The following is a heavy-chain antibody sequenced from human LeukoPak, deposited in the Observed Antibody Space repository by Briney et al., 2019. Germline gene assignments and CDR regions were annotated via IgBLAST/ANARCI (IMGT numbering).Heavy chain of an antibody. D-gene: IGHD3-9*01. CDR1: GFTFSSYG. V-gene: IGHV3-33*01. CDR3: ARAISSYYFDY. Sequence: GGSLRLSCAASGFTFSSYGMHWVRQAPGKGLEWVAVMWYDGSNKYYADSVKGRFTISRDNSKNTLYLQMNSLRAEDTAVYYCARAISSYYFDYWGQGTLVTVSS. J-gene: IGHJ4*02. CDR2: MWYDGSNK.